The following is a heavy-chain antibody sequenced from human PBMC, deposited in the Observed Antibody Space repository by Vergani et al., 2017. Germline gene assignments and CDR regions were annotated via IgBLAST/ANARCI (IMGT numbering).Heavy chain of an antibody. CDR2: IYWNDDN. D-gene: IGHD1-26*01. Sequence: QITLKESGPTLVKPTQTLTLTCTFSGFSLSTIGVGVGWIRQPPGKALDWLSLIYWNDDNRYSPSLKSRLTITKDTSKNQVDLTMTNMDPGDTATYYCLLQKKTSFDYWGQGTLVTVSS. J-gene: IGHJ4*02. CDR1: GFSLSTIGVG. V-gene: IGHV2-5*01. CDR3: LLQKKTSFDY.